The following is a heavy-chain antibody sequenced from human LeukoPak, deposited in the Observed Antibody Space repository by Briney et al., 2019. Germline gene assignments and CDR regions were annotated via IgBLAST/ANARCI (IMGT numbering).Heavy chain of an antibody. CDR2: IIPIFGTA. J-gene: IGHJ6*03. CDR3: ARSSEGRYYYDSSGYSYYYYYMDV. D-gene: IGHD3-22*01. Sequence: SVKVSCKASGGTFSSYAISWVRQAPGQGLEWMGGIIPIFGTANYAQKFQGRVTITADKSTSTAYMELSSLRSEDTAVYYCARSSEGRYYYDSSGYSYYYYYMDVWGKGTTGTISS. CDR1: GGTFSSYA. V-gene: IGHV1-69*06.